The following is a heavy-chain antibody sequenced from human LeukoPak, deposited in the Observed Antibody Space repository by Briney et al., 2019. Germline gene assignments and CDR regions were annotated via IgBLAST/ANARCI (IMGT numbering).Heavy chain of an antibody. CDR3: ARDQVGHTYGTS. Sequence: GGSLRLSCAASGFTVSSNFMSWVRQAPGKGLEWVSVIYSDENTHYADSVKGRFTISRDISKNTVYLQMDSLTVEDTAVYYCARDQVGHTYGTSWGQGTLVTVSS. D-gene: IGHD5-18*01. CDR1: GFTVSSNF. V-gene: IGHV3-66*01. CDR2: IYSDENT. J-gene: IGHJ5*02.